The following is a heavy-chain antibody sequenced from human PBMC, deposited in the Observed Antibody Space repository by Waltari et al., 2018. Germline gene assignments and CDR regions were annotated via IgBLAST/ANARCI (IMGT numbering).Heavy chain of an antibody. Sequence: QFQLVQSGAEVKTPGASVTVSSKVSGYTHTDLSIHWYRPAPGKGLEWMGGFDPEDGETIYAQKFQGRVTMTEDTSTDTAYMELSSLRSEDTAVYYCATDGYCSGGSCYWLDYWGQGTLVTVSS. J-gene: IGHJ4*02. D-gene: IGHD2-15*01. CDR2: FDPEDGET. CDR1: GYTHTDLS. V-gene: IGHV1-24*01. CDR3: ATDGYCSGGSCYWLDY.